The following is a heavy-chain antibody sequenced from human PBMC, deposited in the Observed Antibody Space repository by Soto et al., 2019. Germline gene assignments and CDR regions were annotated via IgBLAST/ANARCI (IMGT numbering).Heavy chain of an antibody. D-gene: IGHD5-12*01. J-gene: IGHJ6*02. Sequence: QVQLVQSGAEVKKPGSSVKVSCKASGGTFSSYAISWVRQAPGQGLEWMGGIIPIFGTANYAQKFQGGVTITADESTSTAYMELSSLRSEDTAVYYCARDRGRDGYNSPYYYYGMDVWGQGTTVTVSS. CDR2: IIPIFGTA. CDR3: ARDRGRDGYNSPYYYYGMDV. V-gene: IGHV1-69*01. CDR1: GGTFSSYA.